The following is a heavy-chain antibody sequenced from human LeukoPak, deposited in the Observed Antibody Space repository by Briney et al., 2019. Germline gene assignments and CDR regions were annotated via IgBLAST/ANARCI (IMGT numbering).Heavy chain of an antibody. Sequence: PSKTLSLTCTVSGGSISSYYWSWIRQPPGKGLEWIGYIYYSGSTNYNPSLKSRVTISVDTSKNQFSLKLSSVTAADTAVYYCARERITMVRGVITNWGQGTLVTVSS. J-gene: IGHJ4*02. V-gene: IGHV4-59*12. CDR3: ARERITMVRGVITN. D-gene: IGHD3-10*01. CDR1: GGSISSYY. CDR2: IYYSGST.